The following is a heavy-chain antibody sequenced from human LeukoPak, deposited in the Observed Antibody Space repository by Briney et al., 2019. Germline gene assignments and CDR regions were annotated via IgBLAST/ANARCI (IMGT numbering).Heavy chain of an antibody. D-gene: IGHD1-26*01. Sequence: GGSLRLSCAASGFTFSNYWMSWVRQAPGKGLEWVANIKQDGSEKYYVDSVKGRFTISRDNAKKSLYLQMNSLRDEDTAVYYCAKGRGWEASYYYYYMDVWGKGTTVTISS. J-gene: IGHJ6*03. CDR2: IKQDGSEK. CDR3: AKGRGWEASYYYYYMDV. CDR1: GFTFSNYW. V-gene: IGHV3-7*01.